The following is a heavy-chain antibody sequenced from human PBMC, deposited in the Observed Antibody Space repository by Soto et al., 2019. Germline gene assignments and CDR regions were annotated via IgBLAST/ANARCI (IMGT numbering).Heavy chain of an antibody. Sequence: QVQLVQSGAEVKKPGASMKVSCKASGYTFTNYYIYWVRQAPGQGLEWMGWIYPTDVGTNYAKKFQGRVTMTRDTSISTAYMELSRLSSDDTAVYYCASGRDRGSSESSFDYWGQGTLVTVSS. D-gene: IGHD6-6*01. V-gene: IGHV1-2*02. CDR1: GYTFTNYY. CDR2: IYPTDVGT. CDR3: ASGRDRGSSESSFDY. J-gene: IGHJ4*02.